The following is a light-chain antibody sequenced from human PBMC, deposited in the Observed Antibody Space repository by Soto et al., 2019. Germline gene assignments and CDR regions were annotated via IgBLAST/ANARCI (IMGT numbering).Light chain of an antibody. V-gene: IGKV1-33*01. CDR2: DAS. CDR1: HDINIY. J-gene: IGKJ5*01. CDR3: QQYDIPPIT. Sequence: DIQMTQSPSSLFASVGDRVTITCQATHDINIYLNWYQQRPGKAPNLLIYDASNLEIGVPLRFSGSGSGTHFTFTISSLQTEDIGTYYCQQYDIPPITFGRGTRLEIK.